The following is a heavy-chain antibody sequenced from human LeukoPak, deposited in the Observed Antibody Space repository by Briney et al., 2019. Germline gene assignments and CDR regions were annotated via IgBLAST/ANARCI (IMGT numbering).Heavy chain of an antibody. CDR1: GFTFSSYS. D-gene: IGHD6-19*01. V-gene: IGHV3-21*01. Sequence: GGSLRLSCAASGFTFSSYSMNWVRQAPGKGLEWVSSISSSSSYIYYADSVKGRFTISRDNAENSLYLQMNSLRAEDTAVYYCARDSDSSGWYALDVWGQGTTVTVSS. CDR3: ARDSDSSGWYALDV. J-gene: IGHJ6*02. CDR2: ISSSSSYI.